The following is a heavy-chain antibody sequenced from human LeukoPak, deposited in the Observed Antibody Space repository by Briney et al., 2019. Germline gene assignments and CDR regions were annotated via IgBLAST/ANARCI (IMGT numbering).Heavy chain of an antibody. CDR1: GGSISSSSYY. D-gene: IGHD1-14*01. Sequence: SETLSLTCTVSGGSISSSSYYWGWIRQPPGKGLEWIGSIYYSGSTYYNPSLKSRVTISVDTSKNQFSLKLSSVTAADTAIYYCARDPDRSGFDYWGQGTLVTVSS. CDR3: ARDPDRSGFDY. V-gene: IGHV4-39*02. J-gene: IGHJ4*02. CDR2: IYYSGST.